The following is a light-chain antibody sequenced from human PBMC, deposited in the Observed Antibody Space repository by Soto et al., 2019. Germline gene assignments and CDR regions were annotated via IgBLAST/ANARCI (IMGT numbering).Light chain of an antibody. Sequence: DIQVTQSPATLSAFVGDRVTISCRARQSIGTWLAWYQQKPGKAPKLLIYDASTLESGVPSRFSGSGCGTDFTLTISSLHPEYVATYFCQEYNSYPVNFGQGTRLDI. CDR2: DAS. CDR1: QSIGTW. J-gene: IGKJ5*01. CDR3: QEYNSYPVN. V-gene: IGKV1-5*01.